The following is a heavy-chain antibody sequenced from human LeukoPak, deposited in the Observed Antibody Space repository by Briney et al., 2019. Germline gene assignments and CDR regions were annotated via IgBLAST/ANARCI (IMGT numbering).Heavy chain of an antibody. CDR1: GGTFSSYA. D-gene: IGHD2-21*02. Sequence: SVKVSCKASGGTFSSYAISWVRQAPGQGLEWMGRIIPIFGTANYAQKFQGRVTITTDESTSTAYMELSSLRSEDTAVYYCARDESYCGGDCYRNWFDPWGQGTLVTASS. V-gene: IGHV1-69*05. CDR2: IIPIFGTA. J-gene: IGHJ5*02. CDR3: ARDESYCGGDCYRNWFDP.